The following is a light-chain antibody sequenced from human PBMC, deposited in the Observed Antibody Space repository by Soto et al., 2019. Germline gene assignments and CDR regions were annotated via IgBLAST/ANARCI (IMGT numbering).Light chain of an antibody. Sequence: EIVLTQSPGTLCLSPGERATLSCRASQSVSSSYLAWYQQKPGQAPRLLIYDASNRATGIPARFSGSGSGTDFTLTISSLEPEDFAVYYCQQCGSSPWTFGQGTRWIS. J-gene: IGKJ1*01. CDR1: QSVSSSY. CDR3: QQCGSSPWT. CDR2: DAS. V-gene: IGKV3-20*01.